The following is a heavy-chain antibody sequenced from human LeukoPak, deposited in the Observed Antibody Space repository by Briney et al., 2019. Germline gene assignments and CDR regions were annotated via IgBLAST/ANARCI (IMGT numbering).Heavy chain of an antibody. V-gene: IGHV4-39*01. CDR1: GGSISSSSYY. CDR2: IYYSGST. Sequence: SETLSLTCTVSGGSISSSSYYWGWIRPPPGKGREWIGSIYYSGSTYYNPSLKSRVTISVDTSKNQFSLKLSSVTAADTAVYYCARHQLVVVPAAPDYWGQGTLVTVSS. CDR3: ARHQLVVVPAAPDY. J-gene: IGHJ4*02. D-gene: IGHD2-2*01.